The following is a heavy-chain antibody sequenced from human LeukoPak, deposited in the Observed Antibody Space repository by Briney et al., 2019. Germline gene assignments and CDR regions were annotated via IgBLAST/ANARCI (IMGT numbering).Heavy chain of an antibody. CDR1: GYTFTSYG. D-gene: IGHD3-22*01. CDR2: ISAYNSNT. J-gene: IGHJ4*02. V-gene: IGHV1-18*01. CDR3: ARDLTDYYDSSGYVDY. Sequence: ASVKVSCKASGYTFTSYGISWVRQAPGQGLEWMGWISAYNSNTNYAQKLQGRVTMTTDTSTSTAYMELRSLRSDDTAVYYCARDLTDYYDSSGYVDYWGQGTLVTVSS.